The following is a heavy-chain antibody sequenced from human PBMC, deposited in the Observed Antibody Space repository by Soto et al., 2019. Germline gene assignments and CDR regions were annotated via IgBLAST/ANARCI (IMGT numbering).Heavy chain of an antibody. V-gene: IGHV1-8*01. Sequence: QVHLVQSGAEWKKPGASVKVSCKASGYPFPSYEINWVRQATGQGLEWMGWMNPNSGDTGYAQKFQGRVTMTRNTSISTAYMELSSLRSEDTAVYYCARGELLWFGELLRWGQGTLVTVSS. CDR2: MNPNSGDT. CDR1: GYPFPSYE. J-gene: IGHJ4*02. CDR3: ARGELLWFGELLR. D-gene: IGHD3-10*01.